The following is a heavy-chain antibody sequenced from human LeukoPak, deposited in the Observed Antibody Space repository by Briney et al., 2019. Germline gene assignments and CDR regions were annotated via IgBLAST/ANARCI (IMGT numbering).Heavy chain of an antibody. CDR2: IYRSDTT. D-gene: IGHD4-23*01. Sequence: GGSLRLSCAASGFTVSRNYMTWVRQAPGKGLEWVSLIYRSDTTYYADSVRGRFTISRDTSENTLYLEMNSLRVEDTAVFYCARVSPNYSGNYRDYNYYMDVWGKGTTVTISS. V-gene: IGHV3-53*01. CDR3: ARVSPNYSGNYRDYNYYMDV. J-gene: IGHJ6*03. CDR1: GFTVSRNY.